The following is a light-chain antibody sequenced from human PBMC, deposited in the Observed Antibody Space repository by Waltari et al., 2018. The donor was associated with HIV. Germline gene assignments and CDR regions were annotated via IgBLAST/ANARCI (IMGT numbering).Light chain of an antibody. CDR2: ANN. CDR3: QSVDTRLGDSRG. CDR1: SSNLGAGYA. V-gene: IGLV1-40*01. Sequence: QSVLTQPPSVSGAPGQRVTISCTGSSSNLGAGYAVHWYQQLPGTAPKVLIYANNNRPSCDPDRFSVSKSVNSAYLSITGLQAEDEADYYCQSVDTRLGDSRGLGGGTKLTVL. J-gene: IGLJ2*01.